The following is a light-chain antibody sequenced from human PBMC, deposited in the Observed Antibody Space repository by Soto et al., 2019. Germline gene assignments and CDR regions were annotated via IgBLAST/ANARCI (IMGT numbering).Light chain of an antibody. CDR3: QQYNNWPPIT. V-gene: IGKV3-15*01. CDR2: GAS. J-gene: IGKJ3*01. Sequence: EIVMTQSPATLSVSPGERATLSCRASQSVSSNLAWYQQKPGQAPRLLIYGASTRATGIPARFSGSGSGTAFTLTISSLQYEDFAVYYCQQYNNWPPITFGPGTKVDIK. CDR1: QSVSSN.